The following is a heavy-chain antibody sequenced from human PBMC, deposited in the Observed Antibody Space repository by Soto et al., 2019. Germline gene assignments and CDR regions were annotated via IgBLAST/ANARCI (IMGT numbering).Heavy chain of an antibody. CDR2: IYSGGYT. Sequence: EVQLVESGGGLIQPGGSLRLSCAVSGFTVSNNYMSWVRQAPGKGLEGVSVIYSGGYTAYGDSVKGRFTLSRDNSKNTQFLRLNTRRAADTAVFSCATHPGGGGYWGQGTLVTVSS. D-gene: IGHD3-10*01. CDR1: GFTVSNNY. V-gene: IGHV3-53*01. J-gene: IGHJ4*02. CDR3: ATHPGGGGY.